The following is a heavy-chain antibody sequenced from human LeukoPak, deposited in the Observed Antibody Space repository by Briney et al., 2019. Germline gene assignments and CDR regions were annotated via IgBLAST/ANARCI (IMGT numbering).Heavy chain of an antibody. CDR3: AYSGSYGHLGY. Sequence: SQTLSLTCTVSGGSISSNAYYWAWIRQPPGKGLEWIGSIYSSVSTYYNPSLKSRVTISVDTSKNQFSLRLSSVTAADTALYYCAYSGSYGHLGYWGQGIPVTVSS. J-gene: IGHJ4*02. CDR2: IYSSVST. CDR1: GGSISSNAYY. V-gene: IGHV4-39*01. D-gene: IGHD1-26*01.